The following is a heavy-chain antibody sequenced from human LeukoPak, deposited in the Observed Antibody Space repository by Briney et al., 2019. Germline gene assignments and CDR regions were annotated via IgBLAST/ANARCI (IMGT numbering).Heavy chain of an antibody. Sequence: SETLSLTCTVSGGSISSYYWSWIRQPPGKGLEWIGYIHYSGRTNYNPSLKSRVTISVDTSKNQFSLKLRSVTAADTAVYYCARARLGYCSSTSCSEPGWFDPWGQGTLVTVSS. D-gene: IGHD2-2*01. J-gene: IGHJ5*02. CDR1: GGSISSYY. V-gene: IGHV4-59*01. CDR2: IHYSGRT. CDR3: ARARLGYCSSTSCSEPGWFDP.